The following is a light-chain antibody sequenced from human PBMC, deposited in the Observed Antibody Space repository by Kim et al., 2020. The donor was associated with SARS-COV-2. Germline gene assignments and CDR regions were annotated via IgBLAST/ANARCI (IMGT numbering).Light chain of an antibody. CDR1: SNDVGNYNL. V-gene: IGLV2-23*02. J-gene: IGLJ2*01. CDR3: CSYAGSSSFVL. Sequence: QSALTQPASVSGSPGQSITISCTGTSNDVGNYNLVSWYQQHPGKAPKLMIYEVSKRPSGVSNRFSGSKSGNTASLTISGLQAEDEGDYYCCSYAGSSSFVLFGGGTKGTVL. CDR2: EVS.